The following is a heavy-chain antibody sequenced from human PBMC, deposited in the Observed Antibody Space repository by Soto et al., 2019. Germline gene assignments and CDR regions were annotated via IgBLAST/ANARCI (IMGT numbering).Heavy chain of an antibody. CDR3: ARVNSSGYLLAFDI. D-gene: IGHD3-22*01. CDR1: GFTFSSYS. V-gene: IGHV3-48*02. CDR2: ISSSSSTI. Sequence: GGSLRLSCAASGFTFSSYSMNWVRQAPGKGLEWVSYISSSSSTIYYADSAKGRFTISRDNAKNSLYLQMNSLRDEDTAVYYCARVNSSGYLLAFDIWGQGTMVTVSS. J-gene: IGHJ3*02.